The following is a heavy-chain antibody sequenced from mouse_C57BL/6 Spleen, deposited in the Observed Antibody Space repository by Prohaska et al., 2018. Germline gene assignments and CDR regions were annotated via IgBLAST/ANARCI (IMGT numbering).Heavy chain of an antibody. CDR3: ARWGGLRHWFAY. J-gene: IGHJ3*01. CDR2: IYPGRGST. Sequence: QVQLQQPGAELVKPGASVKMSCKASGYTFTSYWITWVKQRPGQGLEWIGDIYPGRGSTNYNEKFKSKATLTVDTSSSTAYMQLSSLTSEDSAVYYCARWGGLRHWFAYWGQGTLVTVSA. CDR1: GYTFTSYW. D-gene: IGHD2-4*01. V-gene: IGHV1-55*01.